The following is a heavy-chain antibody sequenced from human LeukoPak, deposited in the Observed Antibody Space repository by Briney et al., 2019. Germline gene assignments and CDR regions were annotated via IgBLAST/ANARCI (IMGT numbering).Heavy chain of an antibody. Sequence: GESLKIYCKGSGYTFTKYWIGWVRQMPGKGLEWMGIIYPSDSDTTYSPSFQGQVTISADKSISTAYLQWSSLKASDTAMYYCARLYDSSGYFDYWGQGTLVTVSS. CDR2: IYPSDSDT. J-gene: IGHJ4*02. CDR1: GYTFTKYW. CDR3: ARLYDSSGYFDY. D-gene: IGHD3-22*01. V-gene: IGHV5-51*01.